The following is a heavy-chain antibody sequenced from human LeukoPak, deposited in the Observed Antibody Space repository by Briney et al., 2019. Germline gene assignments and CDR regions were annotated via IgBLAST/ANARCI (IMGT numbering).Heavy chain of an antibody. CDR2: MYYSGST. V-gene: IGHV4-59*08. Sequence: SETLSLTCAVYGGSFSGYYWSWIRQPPGKGLEWIGYMYYSGSTNYNPSLKSRVTISVDTSKNQFSLKLSSVTAADTAVYYCARHGGGGDYGDYVDWGQGTLVTVSS. D-gene: IGHD4-17*01. CDR3: ARHGGGGDYGDYVD. CDR1: GGSFSGYY. J-gene: IGHJ4*02.